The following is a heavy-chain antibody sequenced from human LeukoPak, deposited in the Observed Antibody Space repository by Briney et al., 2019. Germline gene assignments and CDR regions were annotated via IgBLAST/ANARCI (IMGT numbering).Heavy chain of an antibody. D-gene: IGHD3-10*01. V-gene: IGHV4-59*01. CDR1: GGSINNYY. CDR3: ARGGSYYVDY. Sequence: SETLSLTCTVSGGSINNYYWSWIRQPPGKGLEWIGYIYDSGSTNYKPSLKSRVTISGDTSKNRFSLNLRYVTAAGTAVYYCARGGSYYVDYWGQGILVTVSS. J-gene: IGHJ4*02. CDR2: IYDSGST.